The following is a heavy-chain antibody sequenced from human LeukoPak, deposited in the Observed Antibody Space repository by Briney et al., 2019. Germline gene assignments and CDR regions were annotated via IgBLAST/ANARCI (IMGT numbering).Heavy chain of an antibody. J-gene: IGHJ6*02. CDR2: ISYDGSNK. D-gene: IGHD3-10*01. V-gene: IGHV3-30*18. Sequence: GGSLRLSCAASGFTFSSYGMHWVRQAPGKGLEWVAVISYDGSNKYYADSVKGRFTISRDNSKNTLYLQMNSLRAEDTAVYYCAKDREITMVRGVIGYYGMDVWGQGTTVTVSS. CDR1: GFTFSSYG. CDR3: AKDREITMVRGVIGYYGMDV.